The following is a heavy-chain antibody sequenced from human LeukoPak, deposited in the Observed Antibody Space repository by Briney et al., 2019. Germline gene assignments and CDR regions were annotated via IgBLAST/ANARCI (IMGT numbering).Heavy chain of an antibody. J-gene: IGHJ3*02. CDR3: ARDGGYCSGGSCSDAFDI. CDR1: GFTVSSNY. D-gene: IGHD2-15*01. Sequence: PGGSLRLSCAASGFTVSSNYMSWVRQAPGKGLEWASVIYSGGSTYYADSVKGRFTISRDNSKNTLYLQMNSLRAEDTAVYYCARDGGYCSGGSCSDAFDIWGQGTMVTVSS. CDR2: IYSGGST. V-gene: IGHV3-66*01.